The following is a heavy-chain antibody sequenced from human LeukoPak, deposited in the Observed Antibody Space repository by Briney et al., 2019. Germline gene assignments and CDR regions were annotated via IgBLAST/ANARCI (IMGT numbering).Heavy chain of an antibody. V-gene: IGHV3-33*01. CDR2: IWYDGSNK. J-gene: IGHJ3*02. D-gene: IGHD1-26*01. Sequence: GGSLRLSCAASGFTFSSYGMHWVRQAPGKGLGWVAVIWYDGSNKYYADSVKGRFTISRDNSKNTLYLQMNSLRAEDTAVYYCARDGGVGGSYFEGAFDIWGQGTMVTVSS. CDR3: ARDGGVGGSYFEGAFDI. CDR1: GFTFSSYG.